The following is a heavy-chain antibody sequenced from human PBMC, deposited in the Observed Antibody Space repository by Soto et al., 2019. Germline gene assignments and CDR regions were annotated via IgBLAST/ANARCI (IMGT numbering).Heavy chain of an antibody. V-gene: IGHV5-51*01. Sequence: GESLKISCKGSGYNFTTFWIGWVRQVPGKGLEWMGIIYPGDSETKYSPDFEGQVTISADRSTNTAYLQWRSLRAADTAMYYCARLGFPGAIYFDSWGLGTLVTVSS. CDR3: ARLGFPGAIYFDS. CDR2: IYPGDSET. J-gene: IGHJ4*02. CDR1: GYNFTTFW.